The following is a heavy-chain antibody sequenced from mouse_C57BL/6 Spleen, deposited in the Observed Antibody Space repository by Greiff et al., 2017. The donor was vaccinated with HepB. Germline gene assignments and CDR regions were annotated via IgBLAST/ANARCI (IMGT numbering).Heavy chain of an antibody. Sequence: QVQLKQSGAELVRPGASVTLSCKASGYTFTDYEMHWVKQTPVHGLEWIGAIGPETGGTAYNQKFKGKAILTADKSSSTAYMELRSLTSEDSAVYYWTNYYGSSSFAYGGQGTLVTVS. V-gene: IGHV1-15*01. J-gene: IGHJ3*01. CDR2: IGPETGGT. CDR1: GYTFTDYE. CDR3: TNYYGSSSFAY. D-gene: IGHD1-1*01.